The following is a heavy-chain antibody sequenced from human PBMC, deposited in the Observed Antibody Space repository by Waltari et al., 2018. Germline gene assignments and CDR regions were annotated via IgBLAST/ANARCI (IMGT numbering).Heavy chain of an antibody. CDR1: GFTFSDHY. CDR2: TRNKANSYTT. D-gene: IGHD6-19*01. V-gene: IGHV3-72*01. J-gene: IGHJ3*02. CDR3: ARDAIAVAGNDAFDI. Sequence: EVQLVESGGGLVQPGGSLRLSCAASGFTFSDHYMDWVRQAPGKGLEWVGRTRNKANSYTTEYAASVKGRFTISRDDSKNSLDLQMNSLKTEDTAVYYCARDAIAVAGNDAFDIWGQGTMVTVSS.